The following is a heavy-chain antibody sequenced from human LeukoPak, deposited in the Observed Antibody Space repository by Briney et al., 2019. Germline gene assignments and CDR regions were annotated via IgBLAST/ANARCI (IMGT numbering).Heavy chain of an antibody. J-gene: IGHJ4*02. CDR3: AREMDIVTSDY. CDR1: GFTFSSYA. Sequence: PGGSLRLSCAASGFTFSSYAMHWVRQAPGKGLEWVAVISYDGSNKYYADSVKGRFTISRDNSKNTLYLQMNSLRAEDTAVYYCAREMDIVTSDYWGQGTLVTVSS. D-gene: IGHD5-12*01. V-gene: IGHV3-30-3*01. CDR2: ISYDGSNK.